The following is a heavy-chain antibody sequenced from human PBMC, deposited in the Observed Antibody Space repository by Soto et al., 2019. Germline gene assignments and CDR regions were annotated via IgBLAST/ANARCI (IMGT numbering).Heavy chain of an antibody. Sequence: PSETLSLTCTVSGGSISSYYWSWIRQPPGKGLEWIGYIYYSGSTNYNPSLKSRVTISVDTSKNQFSLKLSSVTAADTAVYYCARSPTSDYGDYDDWFDPWGQGTLVTVS. V-gene: IGHV4-59*01. D-gene: IGHD4-17*01. CDR3: ARSPTSDYGDYDDWFDP. CDR2: IYYSGST. J-gene: IGHJ5*02. CDR1: GGSISSYY.